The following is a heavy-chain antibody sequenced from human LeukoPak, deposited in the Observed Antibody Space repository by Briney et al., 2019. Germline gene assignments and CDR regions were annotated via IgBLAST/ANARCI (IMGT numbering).Heavy chain of an antibody. D-gene: IGHD6-6*01. CDR1: GGSFSGYY. CDR2: INHSGST. CDR3: ARGNGSSSYYFDY. Sequence: SETLSLTCAVYGGSFSGYYWSWIRQPPGKGLEWIGEINHSGSTNYNPSLKGRVTISVDTSKNQFSLKLSSVTAADTAVYYCARGNGSSSYYFDYWGQGTLVTVSS. V-gene: IGHV4-34*01. J-gene: IGHJ4*02.